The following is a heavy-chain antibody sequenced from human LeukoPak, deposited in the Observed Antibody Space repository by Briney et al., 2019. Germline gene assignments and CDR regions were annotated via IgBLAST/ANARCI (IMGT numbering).Heavy chain of an antibody. D-gene: IGHD1-1*01. CDR3: ASGSY. V-gene: IGHV3-21*01. CDR1: GFTVSSNY. CDR2: ISSGSGYI. Sequence: GGSLRLSCAASGFTVSSNYMSWVRQAPGKGLEWVSFISSGSGYIYYADSVKGRFTISRDNAKNSLYLQMNSLRAEDTAVYYCASGSYWGQGTLVTVSS. J-gene: IGHJ4*02.